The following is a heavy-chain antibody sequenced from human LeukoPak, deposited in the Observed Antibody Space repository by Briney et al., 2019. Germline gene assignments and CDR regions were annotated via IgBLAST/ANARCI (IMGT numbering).Heavy chain of an antibody. V-gene: IGHV1-69*04. CDR2: IIPILGIA. D-gene: IGHD1-26*01. Sequence: SVKVSCKASGGTFSSYAISWVRQAPGQGLEWMGRIIPILGIANYAQKFQGRVTITADKSTSTAYMELSSLRSEDTAVYYCAKGIVGATSPYWGQGTLVTVSS. CDR1: GGTFSSYA. J-gene: IGHJ4*02. CDR3: AKGIVGATSPY.